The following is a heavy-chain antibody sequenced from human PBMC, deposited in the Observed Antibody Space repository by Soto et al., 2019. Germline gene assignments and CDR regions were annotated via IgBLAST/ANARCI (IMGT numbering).Heavy chain of an antibody. CDR2: IYYSGST. D-gene: IGHD3-16*01. J-gene: IGHJ4*02. CDR1: GGSISSSSYY. Sequence: SETLSLTCTVSGGSISSSSYYWGWIRQPPGKGLEWIGGIYYSGSTYYNPSLKSRITRSVEKSKNQFSLKLSSVTAADTAVYYCARSPWGIPYYFDYWGQGTLVTVSS. CDR3: ARSPWGIPYYFDY. V-gene: IGHV4-39*01.